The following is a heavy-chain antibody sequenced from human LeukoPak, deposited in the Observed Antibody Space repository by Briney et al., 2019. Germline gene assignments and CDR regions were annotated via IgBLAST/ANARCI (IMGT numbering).Heavy chain of an antibody. CDR1: GGSISSGGYS. D-gene: IGHD4-23*01. V-gene: IGHV4-30-2*01. CDR2: IYHSGST. J-gene: IGHJ4*02. Sequence: SETLSLTCAVSGGSISSGGYSWSWIRQPPGKGLEWIGYIYHSGSTYYNPSLKSRVTISVDRSKNQFSLKLSSVTAADTAVYYCARHRKDYGGHYFDYWGQGTLVTVSS. CDR3: ARHRKDYGGHYFDY.